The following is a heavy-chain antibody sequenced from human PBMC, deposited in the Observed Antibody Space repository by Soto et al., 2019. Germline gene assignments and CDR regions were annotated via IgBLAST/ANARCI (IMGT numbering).Heavy chain of an antibody. D-gene: IGHD3-9*01. CDR2: IWHDGSNK. Sequence: QPGGSLRLSCAASGFIFSTFGMHWVRQAPGKGLEWVAIIWHDGSNKYYADSVKGRFTISRDNSKNTLFLQMKSLRADDTAIYYCVKGGTGGMDVWGQGTTVTVSS. CDR1: GFIFSTFG. J-gene: IGHJ6*02. CDR3: VKGGTGGMDV. V-gene: IGHV3-33*06.